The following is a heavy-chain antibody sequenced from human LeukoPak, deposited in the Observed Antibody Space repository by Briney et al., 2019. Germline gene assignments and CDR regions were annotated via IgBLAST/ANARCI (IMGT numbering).Heavy chain of an antibody. CDR3: ARAEGYGSFDY. J-gene: IGHJ4*02. V-gene: IGHV1-69*06. D-gene: IGHD5-18*01. CDR2: IIPIFGTA. Sequence: GASVKVSCKASGGTFSSYAINWVRQSPGQGLEWMGGIIPIFGTANYAQKFQGRVTITADKSTSTAYMELSSLRSEDTAVYYCARAEGYGSFDYWGQGTLVTVSS. CDR1: GGTFSSYA.